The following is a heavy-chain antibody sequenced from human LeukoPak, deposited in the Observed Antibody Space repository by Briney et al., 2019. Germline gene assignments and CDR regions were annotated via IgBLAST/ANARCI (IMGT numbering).Heavy chain of an antibody. D-gene: IGHD3-22*01. CDR2: IGTYGGDT. CDR3: AKDLWNFYDDSGYNRDFDS. CDR1: ISR. J-gene: IGHJ5*01. Sequence: ASVKVSCKDISRISLMRQAPGQGLGWTGWIGTYGGDTYYAQKFQGRLTVPTVPSTSTVYIELMNLRSVDTAVYYCAKDLWNFYDDSGYNRDFDSWGQGTLVTVSS. V-gene: IGHV1-18*01.